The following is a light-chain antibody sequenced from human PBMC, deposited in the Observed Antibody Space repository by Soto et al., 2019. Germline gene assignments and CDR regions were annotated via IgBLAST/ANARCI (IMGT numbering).Light chain of an antibody. CDR3: QQRDGYPIT. CDR2: SAS. CDR1: QGISGR. J-gene: IGKJ5*01. V-gene: IGKV1-9*01. Sequence: DIQLTQSQSFLSASVGDRVTITCGASQGISGRLAWYQQRPGKAPNLLIHSASSLQSGVPLRFSGSGSGTEFTLTIRSLQPADFATYYCQQRDGYPITFGQGTRLEMK.